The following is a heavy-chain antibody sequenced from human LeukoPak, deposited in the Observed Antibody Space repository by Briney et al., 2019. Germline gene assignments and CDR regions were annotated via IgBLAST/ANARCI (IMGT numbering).Heavy chain of an antibody. Sequence: GGSLRLSCAASLFTFSSDAMSWVRPAPGKGVEGVSAVSGCGGSTYYADSVKGRFTISRDNSKNTLYLQMNSLRAEDTAVYYCARIKTYYYDSSGYFFDYWGQGTLVTVSS. D-gene: IGHD3-22*01. CDR1: LFTFSSDA. V-gene: IGHV3-23*01. CDR2: VSGCGGST. CDR3: ARIKTYYYDSSGYFFDY. J-gene: IGHJ4*02.